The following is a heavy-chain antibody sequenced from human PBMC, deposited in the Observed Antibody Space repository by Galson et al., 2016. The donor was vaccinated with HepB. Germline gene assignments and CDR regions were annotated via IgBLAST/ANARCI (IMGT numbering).Heavy chain of an antibody. V-gene: IGHV3-23*01. CDR1: GFTFKNFG. CDR2: ICGSCGDI. D-gene: IGHD5-18*01. Sequence: SLRLSCAASGFTFKNFGMTWVRQAPGKGLEWVSTICGSCGDIDYADSVQGRFTISRDNPKNTVSRQMNSLRAEDTATYCCARDYSWKLWLLVGFDYWGQGTLVTVSS. J-gene: IGHJ4*02. CDR3: ARDYSWKLWLLVGFDY.